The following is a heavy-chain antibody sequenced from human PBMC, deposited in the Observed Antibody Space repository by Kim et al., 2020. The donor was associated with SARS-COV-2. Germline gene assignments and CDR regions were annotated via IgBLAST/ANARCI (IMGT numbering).Heavy chain of an antibody. Sequence: GGSLRLSCAASGFTFSSYAMSWVRQAPGKGLEWVSAISGSGGSTYYADSVKGRFTISRDNSKNTLYLQMNSLRAEDTAVYYCAKETFARGYCSSTSCYPGVFDYWGQGTLVTVSS. D-gene: IGHD2-2*01. CDR3: AKETFARGYCSSTSCYPGVFDY. V-gene: IGHV3-23*01. CDR2: ISGSGGST. CDR1: GFTFSSYA. J-gene: IGHJ4*02.